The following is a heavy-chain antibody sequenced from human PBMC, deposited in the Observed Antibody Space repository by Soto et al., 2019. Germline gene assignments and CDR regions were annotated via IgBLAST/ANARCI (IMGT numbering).Heavy chain of an antibody. V-gene: IGHV3-30-3*01. CDR1: GFTFGSYA. CDR3: ARDITRFGELLYF. Sequence: QVQLVESGGGVVQPGRSLRLSCAASGFTFGSYAMHWIRQAPGKGLEWVAVMSYDGSNKYYADSVKGRFTISRDNSKNTLYLQMNSLRAEDTAVYYCARDITRFGELLYFWGQGTLVTVSS. CDR2: MSYDGSNK. J-gene: IGHJ4*02. D-gene: IGHD3-10*01.